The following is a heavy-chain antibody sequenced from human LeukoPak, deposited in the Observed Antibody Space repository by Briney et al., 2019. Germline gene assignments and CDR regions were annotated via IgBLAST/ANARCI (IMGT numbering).Heavy chain of an antibody. CDR2: ISGSGGST. D-gene: IGHD3-22*01. CDR3: AKEATYYYDSSGYPDY. CDR1: GFTFSSHA. V-gene: IGHV3-23*01. Sequence: PGGCLRLSCAASGFTFSSHAMSWVRQAPGKGLEWVSAISGSGGSTYYADSVKGRFTISRDNSKNTLYLQMNSLRAEDTAVYYCAKEATYYYDSSGYPDYWGQGTLVTVSS. J-gene: IGHJ4*02.